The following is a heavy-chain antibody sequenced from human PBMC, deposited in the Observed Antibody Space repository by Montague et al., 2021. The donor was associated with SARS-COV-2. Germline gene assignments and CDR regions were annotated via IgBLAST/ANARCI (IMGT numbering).Heavy chain of an antibody. D-gene: IGHD3-22*01. CDR2: IYTTGST. V-gene: IGHV4-4*07. CDR1: AGSISRCY. J-gene: IGHJ4*02. CDR3: AKHYYDNSGLDY. Sequence: SETLSLTCTVSAGSISRCYWSWIRQPAGKGLEWVGRIYTTGSTNYNPSLKSRVTMSVGTSMNQISLKLRSVTAADTAVYYCAKHYYDNSGLDYWGQGTLVTVSS.